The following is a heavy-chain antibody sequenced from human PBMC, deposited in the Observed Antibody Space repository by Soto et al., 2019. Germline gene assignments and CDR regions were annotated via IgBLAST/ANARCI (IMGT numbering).Heavy chain of an antibody. D-gene: IGHD6-19*01. CDR1: GGSISSYC. V-gene: IGHV4-59*01. J-gene: IGHJ6*02. CDR3: ARGVAVAGTPLFFYYYYGMDV. Sequence: SEILSLTCTVSGGSISSYCWSWSRQPPGKGLEWIGYIYYSGSTNYNPSLKSRVTISVDTSKNQFSLKLSSVTAADTAVYYCARGVAVAGTPLFFYYYYGMDVWGQGTTVTVSS. CDR2: IYYSGST.